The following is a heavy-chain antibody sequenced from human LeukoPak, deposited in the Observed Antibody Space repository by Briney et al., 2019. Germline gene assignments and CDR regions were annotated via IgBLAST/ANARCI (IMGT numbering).Heavy chain of an antibody. Sequence: ASVKVSCKASGYSFNDYYMHWVRQAPGQGLEWMGWINPNSAGTNYAQKFEGRVTMTRDTSISTAYMELSRLRSDDTAVYYCAREDSGWYVDYWGQGTLVTVSS. J-gene: IGHJ4*02. V-gene: IGHV1-2*02. CDR3: AREDSGWYVDY. CDR1: GYSFNDYY. CDR2: INPNSAGT. D-gene: IGHD6-19*01.